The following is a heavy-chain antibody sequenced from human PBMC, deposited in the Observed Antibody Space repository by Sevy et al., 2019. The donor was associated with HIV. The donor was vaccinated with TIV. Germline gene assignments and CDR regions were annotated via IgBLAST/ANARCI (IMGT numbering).Heavy chain of an antibody. CDR1: GFRFSDYS. CDR2: IKQDGSEK. D-gene: IGHD1-26*01. V-gene: IGHV3-7*01. J-gene: IGHJ4*02. CDR3: ARETWELLLDY. Sequence: GGSLRLSCAASGFRFSDYSMHWVRQAPGKGLEWVANIKQDGSEKYYVDSVKGRFTISRDNAKNSLYLQMNSLRAEDTAVYYCARETWELLLDYWGQGTLVTVSS.